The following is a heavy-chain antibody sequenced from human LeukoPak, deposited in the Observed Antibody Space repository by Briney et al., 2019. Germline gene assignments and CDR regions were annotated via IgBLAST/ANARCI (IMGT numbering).Heavy chain of an antibody. J-gene: IGHJ4*02. V-gene: IGHV3-21*01. CDR3: TRDGYSSSWYVADDY. Sequence: GGSLRLSCAASGFTFSSYSMNWVRQAPGKGLEWVSSISSSTSYIYYAVTVKGRFTISRDNAKNSVYLQINSLRAEDTAVYYCTRDGYSSSWYVADDYWGQGTLVTVSS. CDR1: GFTFSSYS. CDR2: ISSSTSYI. D-gene: IGHD6-13*01.